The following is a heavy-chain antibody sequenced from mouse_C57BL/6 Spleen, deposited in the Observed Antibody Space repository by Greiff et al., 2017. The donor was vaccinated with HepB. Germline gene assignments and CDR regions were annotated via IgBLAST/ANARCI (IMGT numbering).Heavy chain of an antibody. D-gene: IGHD1-1*01. CDR3: ARGDYGSSYWYFDV. J-gene: IGHJ1*03. Sequence: VQLQQSGAELVKPGASVKLSCTASGFNIKDYYMHWVKQRTEQGLEWIGRIDPEDGETKYAPKLQGKATITADTSSNTAYLQLSSLTSEDTALYYCARGDYGSSYWYFDVWDTGTTVTVSS. V-gene: IGHV14-2*01. CDR1: GFNIKDYY. CDR2: IDPEDGET.